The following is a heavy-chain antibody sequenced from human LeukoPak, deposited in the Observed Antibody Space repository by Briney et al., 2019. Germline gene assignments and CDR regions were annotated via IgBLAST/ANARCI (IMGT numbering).Heavy chain of an antibody. Sequence: QSGGSLRLSCVASGSTFSSYGMSWVRQAPGKGLEWVSAISDSGGDTYYADSAKGRFTISRDNSKNTLYLQMNSLRAEDTAAYYCAKHYYGLHFWGLGTLVTVSS. CDR3: AKHYYGLHF. V-gene: IGHV3-23*01. CDR1: GSTFSSYG. CDR2: ISDSGGDT. D-gene: IGHD3-10*01. J-gene: IGHJ4*02.